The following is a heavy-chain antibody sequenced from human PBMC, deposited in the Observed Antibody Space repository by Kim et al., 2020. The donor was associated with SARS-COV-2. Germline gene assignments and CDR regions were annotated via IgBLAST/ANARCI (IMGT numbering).Heavy chain of an antibody. V-gene: IGHV1-18*01. J-gene: IGHJ6*02. CDR1: GYTFTSYG. D-gene: IGHD3-16*01. Sequence: ASVKVSCKASGYTFTSYGISWVRQAPGQGLEWMGWISAYNGNTNYAQKLQGRVTMTTDTSTSTAYMELRSLRSDDTAVYYCARDWDQLMLHYGMDVWGQGTTVTVSS. CDR3: ARDWDQLMLHYGMDV. CDR2: ISAYNGNT.